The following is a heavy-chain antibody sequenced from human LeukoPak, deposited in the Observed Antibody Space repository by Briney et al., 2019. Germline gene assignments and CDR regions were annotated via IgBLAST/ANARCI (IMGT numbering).Heavy chain of an antibody. D-gene: IGHD3-10*01. CDR2: IYHSGST. Sequence: PSETLSLTCTVSGYSISSGYYWGWIRQPPGKGLEWIGSIYHSGSTNYNPSLKSRVTISVDTSENQFSLKLSSVTAADTAVYYCARQLSLTMVRGVRGWFDPWGQGTLVTVSS. CDR3: ARQLSLTMVRGVRGWFDP. V-gene: IGHV4-38-2*02. CDR1: GYSISSGYY. J-gene: IGHJ5*02.